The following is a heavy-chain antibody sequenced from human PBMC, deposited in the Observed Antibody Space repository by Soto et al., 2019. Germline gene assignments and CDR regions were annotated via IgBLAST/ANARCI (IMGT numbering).Heavy chain of an antibody. V-gene: IGHV3-11*01. Sequence: GGSLRLSCAASGFTFSDYYMSWIRQAPGKGLERVSYISSSGSTIYYADSVKGRFTISRDNAKNSLYLQMNSLRAEDTAVYYCARDLGRDYDILTGYSTEYYYYMDVWGKGTTVTVSS. J-gene: IGHJ6*03. CDR3: ARDLGRDYDILTGYSTEYYYYMDV. CDR2: ISSSGSTI. CDR1: GFTFSDYY. D-gene: IGHD3-9*01.